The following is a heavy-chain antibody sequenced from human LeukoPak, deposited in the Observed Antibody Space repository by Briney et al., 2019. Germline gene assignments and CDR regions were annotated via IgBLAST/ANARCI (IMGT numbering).Heavy chain of an antibody. CDR2: INPNSGGT. CDR1: GYTFTGYY. V-gene: IGHV1-2*02. CDR3: AREDYDFWSGYRIDY. J-gene: IGHJ4*02. D-gene: IGHD3-3*01. Sequence: ASVKVSCKASGYTFTGYYMHWVRQAPGQGLEWMGWINPNSGGTNHAQKFQGRVTMTRDTSISTAYMELSRLRSDDTAVYYCAREDYDFWSGYRIDYWGQGTLVTVSS.